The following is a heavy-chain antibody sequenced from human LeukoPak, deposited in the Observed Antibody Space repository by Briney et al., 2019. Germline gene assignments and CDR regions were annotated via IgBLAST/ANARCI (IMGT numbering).Heavy chain of an antibody. CDR3: AKSEGFIPSY. Sequence: GGSLRLSCAASGFTFSSYGMHWVRQAPGKGLEWVAVIWYDGSNKYYADSVKGRFTISRDTAKNSLYLQMNSLRAEDTAVYYCAKSEGFIPSYWGQGTLVTVSS. J-gene: IGHJ4*02. V-gene: IGHV3-33*03. CDR2: IWYDGSNK. CDR1: GFTFSSYG.